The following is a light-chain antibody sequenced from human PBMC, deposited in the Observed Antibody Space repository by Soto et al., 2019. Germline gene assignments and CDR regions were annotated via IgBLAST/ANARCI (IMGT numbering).Light chain of an antibody. V-gene: IGKV3-20*01. Sequence: EIVLTQSPGTLSLSPGERATLSCRASQSVSSGFLAWYQQKLGQAPRLLIYGASTRATGIPDRFSGSGSGTDFTLTINSLEPEDFAVYYCQQYGSSPRTFGQGTKVDIK. CDR3: QQYGSSPRT. CDR1: QSVSSGF. J-gene: IGKJ1*01. CDR2: GAS.